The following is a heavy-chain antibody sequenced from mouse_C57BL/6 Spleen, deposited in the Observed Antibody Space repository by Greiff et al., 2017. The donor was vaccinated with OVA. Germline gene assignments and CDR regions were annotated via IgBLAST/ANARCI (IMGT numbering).Heavy chain of an antibody. V-gene: IGHV7-3*01. CDR1: GFTFTDYY. CDR2: ISNKANGYTT. J-gene: IGHJ4*01. CDR3: ARSTPYYAMDY. Sequence: EVKLVESGGGLVQPGGSLSLSCAASGFTFTDYYMSWVRQPPGKALEWLGFISNKANGYTTEYSVSVKGRFTISRDNSQSILYLQMNALRAEDSATYYCARSTPYYAMDYWGQGTSVTVSS.